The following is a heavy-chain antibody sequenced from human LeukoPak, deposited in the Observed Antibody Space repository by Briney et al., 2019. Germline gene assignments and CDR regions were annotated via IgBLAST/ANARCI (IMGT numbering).Heavy chain of an antibody. CDR3: ARHPGPITIFGVVTRGNRDS. J-gene: IGHJ3*02. D-gene: IGHD3-3*01. V-gene: IGHV4-39*01. CDR1: GGSISSSSYY. CDR2: IYYSGST. Sequence: PSGTLSLTCTVSGGSISSSSYYWGWIRQPPGKGLEWIGSIYYSGSTYYNPSLKSRVTISVDTSKNQFSLKLSSVTAADTAVYYCARHPGPITIFGVVTRGNRDSWGQGTMVTVSS.